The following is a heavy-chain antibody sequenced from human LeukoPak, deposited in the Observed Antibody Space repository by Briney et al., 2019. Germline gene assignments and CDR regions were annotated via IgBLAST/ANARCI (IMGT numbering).Heavy chain of an antibody. V-gene: IGHV4-34*01. CDR1: VGSFSGYY. D-gene: IGHD3-3*01. CDR3: ARENVLRFLEWVPRGAFDI. CDR2: INHSGST. J-gene: IGHJ3*02. Sequence: SETLSLTCAVYVGSFSGYYWSWIRQPPGKGLEWIGEINHSGSTHYNPSLKSRVTISVVTSKNQFSLKLSSVTAADTAVYYCARENVLRFLEWVPRGAFDIWGQGTMVTVSS.